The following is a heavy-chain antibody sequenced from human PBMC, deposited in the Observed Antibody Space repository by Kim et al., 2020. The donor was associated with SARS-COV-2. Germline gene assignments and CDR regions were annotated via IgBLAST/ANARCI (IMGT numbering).Heavy chain of an antibody. CDR3: ARDHITIFGVLDDYYYGMDV. Sequence: SVKVSCKASGGTFSIYDISWVRQAPGQGLELMGGIIPIFGTANYAQQFQGTVTITADESTSTDYMELNSLRSEDTAVYYCARDHITIFGVLDDYYYGMDVWRQGP. V-gene: IGHV1-69*13. J-gene: IGHJ6*02. CDR1: GGTFSIYD. CDR2: IIPIFGTA. D-gene: IGHD3-3*01.